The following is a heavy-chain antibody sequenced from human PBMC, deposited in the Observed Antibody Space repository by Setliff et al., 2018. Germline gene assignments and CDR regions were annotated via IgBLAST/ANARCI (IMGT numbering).Heavy chain of an antibody. CDR3: ARVRARVIVATPPKNWFDP. CDR1: GGSISSGGYY. J-gene: IGHJ5*02. V-gene: IGHV4-31*03. Sequence: SETLSLTCTVSGGSISSGGYYWSWIRQHPGKGLEWIGYIYYSGSTYYNSSLKSRVTISVDTSKNQFSLKLSSVTAADTAVYYCARVRARVIVATPPKNWFDPWGQGTLVTVSS. D-gene: IGHD2-15*01. CDR2: IYYSGST.